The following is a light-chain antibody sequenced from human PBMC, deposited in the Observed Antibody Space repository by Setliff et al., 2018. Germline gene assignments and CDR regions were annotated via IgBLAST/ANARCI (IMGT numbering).Light chain of an antibody. V-gene: IGLV2-14*01. CDR2: EVI. J-gene: IGLJ1*01. Sequence: SALTQPASVSGSPGQSITISCTGSASDVGDYNYVSWHQQHPGEAPKLLIYEVINRPSGISNRFSGSKSGNTASLTISGLLAEDEADYFCSSYTSSHTYVFGSGTKGTVL. CDR3: SSYTSSHTYV. CDR1: ASDVGDYNY.